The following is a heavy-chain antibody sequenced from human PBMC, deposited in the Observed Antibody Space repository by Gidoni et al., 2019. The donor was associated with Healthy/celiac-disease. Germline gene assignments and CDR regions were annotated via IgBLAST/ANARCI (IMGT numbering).Heavy chain of an antibody. V-gene: IGHV1-46*01. J-gene: IGHJ4*02. CDR2: INPSGGST. D-gene: IGHD3-10*01. Sequence: QVQLVQSGAEVKKPGASVKVSCKASGYTFTSYYMHWLRQAPGQGLEWMGIINPSGGSTSYEQKFQGRVTMTRDTSTSTVYMELSSLRSEDTAVYYCARDFSPGGFEGLNFDYWGQGTLVTVSS. CDR1: GYTFTSYY. CDR3: ARDFSPGGFEGLNFDY.